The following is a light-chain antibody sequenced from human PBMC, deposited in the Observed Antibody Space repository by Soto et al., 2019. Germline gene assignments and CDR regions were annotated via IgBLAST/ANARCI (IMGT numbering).Light chain of an antibody. V-gene: IGKV3-15*01. CDR1: QSVRTN. CDR3: QQFNNWPQT. Sequence: EIVMTQSPATLSVSPGDRATLSCRASQSVRTNLAWYQQKPGQAPRLLIYDASTRPSGVPARFSASGSGTEFTLTISSLQSEDFAVYYCQQFNNWPQTFGQGTKVDI. J-gene: IGKJ1*01. CDR2: DAS.